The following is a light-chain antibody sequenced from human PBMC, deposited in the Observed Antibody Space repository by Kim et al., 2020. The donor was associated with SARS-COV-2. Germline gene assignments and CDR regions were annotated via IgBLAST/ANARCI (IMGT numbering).Light chain of an antibody. V-gene: IGLV3-21*04. CDR3: QVWDSRGAQYV. CDR2: FDN. Sequence: APGKTATITCGGNNIGSKSVHWYQQKPGQAPVLFIYFDNVRPSGIPERFSGSNHGTTATLTISRVEAGDEADYYCQVWDSRGAQYVFGSGTKVTVL. CDR1: NIGSKS. J-gene: IGLJ1*01.